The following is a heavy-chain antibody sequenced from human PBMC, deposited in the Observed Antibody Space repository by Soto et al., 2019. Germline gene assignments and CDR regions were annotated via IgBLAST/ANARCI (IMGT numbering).Heavy chain of an antibody. J-gene: IGHJ4*02. D-gene: IGHD3-10*01. CDR3: AKPLSSGSYVWDLYD. CDR2: ISYDGSNK. Sequence: QVQLVESGGGVVQPGRSLGLSCAASGFTFSSYGMHWVRQAPGKGLEWVALISYDGSNKYYADSVKGRFTISRDNSKNTLYLQMNSLRVEDTSVYSCAKPLSSGSYVWDLYDWGQGTLVTVSS. V-gene: IGHV3-30*18. CDR1: GFTFSSYG.